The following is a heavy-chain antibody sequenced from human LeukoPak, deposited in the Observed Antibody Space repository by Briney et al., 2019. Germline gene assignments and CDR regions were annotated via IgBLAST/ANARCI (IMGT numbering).Heavy chain of an antibody. V-gene: IGHV3-7*03. CDR2: IKHDGSET. D-gene: IGHD4-17*01. CDR3: ARIGRDYGDYFDS. CDR1: GFTFTTFW. J-gene: IGHJ4*02. Sequence: PGGSLRLSCAASGFTFTTFWMTWLRQAPGKGPEWVANIKHDGSETDYLDSVKGRFTISRDNAKNLLYLQMNNWRAEDTAVYYCARIGRDYGDYFDSWGQGTLVTVSS.